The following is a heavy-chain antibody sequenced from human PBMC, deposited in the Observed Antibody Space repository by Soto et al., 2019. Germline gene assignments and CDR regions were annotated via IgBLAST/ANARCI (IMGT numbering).Heavy chain of an antibody. V-gene: IGHV4-59*01. Sequence: PSETLSVTCIVSGGSISSYYWSWIRQPPGKGLEWIGYIYYSGSTNYNPSLKSRVTISVDTSKNQFSLKLSSVTAADTAVYYCAISGWYGNWFDPWGQGTLVTVS. CDR2: IYYSGST. CDR1: GGSISSYY. J-gene: IGHJ5*02. D-gene: IGHD6-19*01. CDR3: AISGWYGNWFDP.